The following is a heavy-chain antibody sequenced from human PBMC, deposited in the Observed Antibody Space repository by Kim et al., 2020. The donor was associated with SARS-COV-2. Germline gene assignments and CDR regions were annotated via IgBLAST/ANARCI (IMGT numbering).Heavy chain of an antibody. V-gene: IGHV4-59*13. J-gene: IGHJ6*02. CDR1: GGSISSYY. CDR3: ARDGANDYGDYGPSYYYYGMDV. Sequence: SETLSLTCTVSGGSISSYYWSWIRQPPGKGLEWIGYIYYSGSTNYNPSLKSRVTISVDTSKNQFSLKLSSVTAADTAVYYCARDGANDYGDYGPSYYYYGMDVWGQGTTVTVSS. D-gene: IGHD4-17*01. CDR2: IYYSGST.